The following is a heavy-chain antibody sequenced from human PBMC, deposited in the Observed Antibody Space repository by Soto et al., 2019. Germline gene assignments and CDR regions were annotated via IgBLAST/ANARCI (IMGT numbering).Heavy chain of an antibody. CDR3: ARSRLRGYVAAAPSNWFDP. J-gene: IGHJ5*02. V-gene: IGHV3-48*02. D-gene: IGHD6-13*01. CDR2: ISSSSSTI. Sequence: GGSLRLSCAASGFTFSSYTMNWVRQAPGKGLEWVSYISSSSSTIYYADSVKGRFTISRDNAKNSLYLQMNSLRDEDTAVYYCARSRLRGYVAAAPSNWFDPWGQGTLVTVSS. CDR1: GFTFSSYT.